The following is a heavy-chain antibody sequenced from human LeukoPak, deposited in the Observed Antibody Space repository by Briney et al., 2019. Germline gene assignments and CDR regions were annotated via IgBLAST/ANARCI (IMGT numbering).Heavy chain of an antibody. CDR3: ARGYCSSTSCSGYAFDI. Sequence: GGSLRLSCAASGFTFSSYAMHWVRQAPGKGLVWVSRINSDESSTSYADSVKGRFTISRDNAKNTLYLQMNSLRAEDTAVYYCARGYCSSTSCSGYAFDIWGQGTMVTVSS. D-gene: IGHD2-2*01. J-gene: IGHJ3*02. CDR1: GFTFSSYA. CDR2: INSDESST. V-gene: IGHV3-74*01.